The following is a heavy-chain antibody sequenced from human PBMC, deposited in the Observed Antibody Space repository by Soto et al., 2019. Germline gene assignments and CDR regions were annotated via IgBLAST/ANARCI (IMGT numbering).Heavy chain of an antibody. Sequence: QAQLQESGPGLVRPSETLSLTCTVSGDSINSRGYYWSWIRQHPGKGLEWIGYIHYSGSTSYNPSLKSRLTISVDTSQNQFSLRLSSVTAADTAVYFCAAPRYYYYFMGVWGEGTAVTVSS. D-gene: IGHD6-6*01. CDR1: GDSINSRGYY. CDR3: AAPRYYYYFMGV. J-gene: IGHJ6*03. V-gene: IGHV4-31*03. CDR2: IHYSGST.